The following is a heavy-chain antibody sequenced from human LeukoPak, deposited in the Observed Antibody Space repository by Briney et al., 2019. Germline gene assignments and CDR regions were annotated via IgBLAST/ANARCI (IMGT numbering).Heavy chain of an antibody. J-gene: IGHJ4*02. D-gene: IGHD2-15*01. Sequence: GGSLRLSWAASGFTFSSYWMSWVRQAPGKGLEWVANIKQDGSEKYYVDSVKGRFTISRDNAKNSLYLQMNSLRAEDTAVYYCARVGLQKYCSGGSCYLDYWGQGTLVTVSS. V-gene: IGHV3-7*01. CDR2: IKQDGSEK. CDR3: ARVGLQKYCSGGSCYLDY. CDR1: GFTFSSYW.